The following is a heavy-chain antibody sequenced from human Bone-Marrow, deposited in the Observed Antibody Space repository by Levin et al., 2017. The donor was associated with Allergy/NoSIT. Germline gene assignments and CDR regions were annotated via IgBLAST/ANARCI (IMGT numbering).Heavy chain of an antibody. Sequence: SQTLSLTCSVSGDSVTRTSSYWGWIRQPPGKGLEWIGSIHYSGSTYYNPSLKSRVTVSVDTSKNQFSLRPTSVTAADTAVYYCARLNYTDSLNFHGMDVWGQGTTVTVSS. V-gene: IGHV4-39*01. CDR2: IHYSGST. CDR3: ARLNYTDSLNFHGMDV. J-gene: IGHJ6*02. D-gene: IGHD4-17*01. CDR1: GDSVTRTSSY.